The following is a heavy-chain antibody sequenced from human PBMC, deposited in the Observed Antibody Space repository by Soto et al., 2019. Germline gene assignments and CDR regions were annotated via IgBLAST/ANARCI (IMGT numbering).Heavy chain of an antibody. D-gene: IGHD2-2*01. CDR3: AKGRESSTSAQYSFDY. Sequence: PLGTLRLSCAASGFSFSSYAMSWVLQAPGTGLQWFSAFSSSAGSTYYAHSVKGRFTISRDTSKSTLSLQLNSLTAEDTAVYYCAKGRESSTSAQYSFDYWGQGTLVTVSS. V-gene: IGHV3-23*01. J-gene: IGHJ4*02. CDR2: FSSSAGST. CDR1: GFSFSSYA.